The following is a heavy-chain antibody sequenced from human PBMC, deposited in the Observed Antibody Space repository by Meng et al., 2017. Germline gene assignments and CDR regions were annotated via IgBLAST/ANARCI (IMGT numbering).Heavy chain of an antibody. Sequence: QVQGVKSGAEVKKPGSSVKVSCKASGGTFSSYAISWVRQAPGQGLEWMGGIIPIFGTANYAQKFQGRVTITADESTSTAYMELSSLRSEDTAVYYCAREIAAAYCGGDCYLWGQGTLVTVSS. CDR1: GGTFSSYA. CDR2: IIPIFGTA. D-gene: IGHD2-21*02. J-gene: IGHJ5*02. V-gene: IGHV1-69*01. CDR3: AREIAAAYCGGDCYL.